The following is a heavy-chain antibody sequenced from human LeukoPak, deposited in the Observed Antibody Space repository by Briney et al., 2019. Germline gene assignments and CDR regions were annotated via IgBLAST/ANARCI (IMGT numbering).Heavy chain of an antibody. D-gene: IGHD4-23*01. CDR3: ARSDYGGNPWNFDY. CDR1: GYTFTGYY. Sequence: ASMKVSCKASGYTFTGYYMHWVRQAPGQGLEWMGWINPNSGGTNYAQKLQGRVTMTTDTSTSTAYMELRSLRSDDTAVYYCARSDYGGNPWNFDYWGQGTLVTVSS. CDR2: INPNSGGT. V-gene: IGHV1-2*02. J-gene: IGHJ4*02.